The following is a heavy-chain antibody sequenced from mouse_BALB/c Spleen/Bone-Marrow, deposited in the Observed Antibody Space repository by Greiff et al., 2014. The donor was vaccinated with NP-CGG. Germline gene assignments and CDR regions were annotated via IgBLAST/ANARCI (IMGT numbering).Heavy chain of an antibody. Sequence: QLKESGAELAKPGASVKMSCKASGYTFTSYWMHWVKQRPGQGLEWIGYINPSTGYTEYNQKFKDKATLTADKSSSTAYMQLSSLTSEDSAVYYCARSRTGTYFDYWGQGTTLTVSS. CDR1: GYTFTSYW. CDR3: ARSRTGTYFDY. D-gene: IGHD4-1*01. V-gene: IGHV1-7*01. J-gene: IGHJ2*01. CDR2: INPSTGYT.